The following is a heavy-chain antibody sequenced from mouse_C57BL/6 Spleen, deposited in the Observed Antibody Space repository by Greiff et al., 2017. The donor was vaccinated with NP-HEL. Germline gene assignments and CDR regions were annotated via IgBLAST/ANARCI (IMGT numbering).Heavy chain of an antibody. CDR2: ISDGGSYT. V-gene: IGHV5-4*01. CDR1: GFTFSSYA. J-gene: IGHJ4*01. D-gene: IGHD2-10*01. CDR3: ARDRTSYSLYAMDY. Sequence: EVMLVESGGGLVKPGGSLKLSCAASGFTFSSYAMSWVRQTPEKRLEWVATISDGGSYTYYPDNVKSRFTISRDNAKNNLYLQMSNLKSEDTAMYYCARDRTSYSLYAMDYWGQGTSVTVSS.